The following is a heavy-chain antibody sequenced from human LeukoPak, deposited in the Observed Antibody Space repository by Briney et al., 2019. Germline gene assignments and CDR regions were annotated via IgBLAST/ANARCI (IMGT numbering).Heavy chain of an antibody. CDR2: IYYSGST. J-gene: IGHJ5*02. CDR1: GGSISSYY. D-gene: IGHD3-3*01. Sequence: PSETLSLTCTVSGGSISSYYWSWIRQPPGKGLEWIGYIYYSGSTYYNPSLKSRVTISVDTSKNQFSLKLSSVTAADTAVYYCARSSRWYYDFWIGRGNWFDPWGQGTLVTVSS. CDR3: ARSSRWYYDFWIGRGNWFDP. V-gene: IGHV4-59*08.